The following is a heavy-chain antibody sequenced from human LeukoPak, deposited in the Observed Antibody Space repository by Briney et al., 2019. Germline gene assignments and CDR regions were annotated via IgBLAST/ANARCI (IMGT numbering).Heavy chain of an antibody. V-gene: IGHV4-59*01. CDR1: GGSISSYY. Sequence: SETLSLTCTVPGGSISSYYWSWIRQPPGKGLEWIGYIYYSGSTNYNPSLKSRVTISVDTSKNQFSLKLSSVTAADTAVYYCARGVAGIVGAFEPWGQGTLVTVSS. CDR2: IYYSGST. J-gene: IGHJ5*02. CDR3: ARGVAGIVGAFEP. D-gene: IGHD1-26*01.